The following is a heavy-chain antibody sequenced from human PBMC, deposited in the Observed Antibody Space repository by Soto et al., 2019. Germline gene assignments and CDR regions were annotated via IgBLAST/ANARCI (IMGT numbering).Heavy chain of an antibody. CDR2: ISGSGGST. J-gene: IGHJ6*02. V-gene: IGHV3-23*01. CDR3: AEESSGWREHNYYYYGMDV. D-gene: IGHD6-19*01. Sequence: PGGSLRLSCAASGFTFSSYAMSWVRQAPGKGLEWVSAISGSGGSTYYADSVKGRFTISRDNSKNTLYLQMNSLRAEDTAVYYCAEESSGWREHNYYYYGMDVWGQGTTVTVSS. CDR1: GFTFSSYA.